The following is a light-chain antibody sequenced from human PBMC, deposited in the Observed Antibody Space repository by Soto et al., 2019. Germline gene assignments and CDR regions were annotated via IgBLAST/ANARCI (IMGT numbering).Light chain of an antibody. CDR2: GAS. Sequence: IVLTQSPGTLSLSPGERATLSCRASQSVSSSYLAWYQQKPGQAPRFLIYGASIRATGTPDRFSGSGSGTDFTLNISRLEPEDFAVYYCQLYGASPPGKITFGPGTKVETK. CDR1: QSVSSSY. V-gene: IGKV3-20*01. J-gene: IGKJ3*01. CDR3: QLYGASPPGKIT.